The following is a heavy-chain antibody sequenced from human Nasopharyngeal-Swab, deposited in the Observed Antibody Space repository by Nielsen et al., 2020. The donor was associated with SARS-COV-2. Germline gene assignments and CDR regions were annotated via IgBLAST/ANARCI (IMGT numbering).Heavy chain of an antibody. CDR3: ARYRGGFYSSNWYFDY. D-gene: IGHD6-13*01. CDR2: IYYSGST. J-gene: IGHJ4*02. V-gene: IGHV4-39*01. Sequence: WIRQPPGKGLEWIGSIYYSGSTYYNPALKSRVTISVDTPKNQFSLKLSSVTAADTAVYYCARYRGGFYSSNWYFDYWGQGTLVTVSS.